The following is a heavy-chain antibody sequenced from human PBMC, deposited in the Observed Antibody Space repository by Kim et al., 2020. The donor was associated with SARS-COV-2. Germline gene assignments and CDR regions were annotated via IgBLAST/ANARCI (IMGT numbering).Heavy chain of an antibody. CDR1: GGSISSSSYY. V-gene: IGHV4-39*07. Sequence: SETLSLTCTVSGGSISSSSYYWGWIRQPPGKGLEWIGSIYYSGSTYYNPSLKSRVTISVDTSKNQFSLKRSSVTAADTAVYYCASPSITGTTNFDYWGQGTLVTVSS. D-gene: IGHD1-7*01. J-gene: IGHJ4*02. CDR3: ASPSITGTTNFDY. CDR2: IYYSGST.